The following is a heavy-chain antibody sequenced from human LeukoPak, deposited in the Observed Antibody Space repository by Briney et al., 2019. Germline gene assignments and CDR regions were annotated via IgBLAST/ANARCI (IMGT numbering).Heavy chain of an antibody. D-gene: IGHD3-10*01. CDR1: GRSFSGYY. Sequence: PSETLSLTCAVYGRSFSGYYWSWIRQPPGKGLEWIGEINHSGSTNYNPSLKSRVTISVDTSKNQFSLKLSSVTAADTAVYYCARDKGRITMVRGVFDYWGQGTLVTVSS. CDR3: ARDKGRITMVRGVFDY. CDR2: INHSGST. J-gene: IGHJ4*02. V-gene: IGHV4-34*01.